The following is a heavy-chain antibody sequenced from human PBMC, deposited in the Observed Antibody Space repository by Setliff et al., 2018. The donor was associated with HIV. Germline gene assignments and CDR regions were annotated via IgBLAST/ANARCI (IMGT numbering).Heavy chain of an antibody. J-gene: IGHJ4*02. CDR2: INYAGSA. CDR1: SASSTFGGSY. Sequence: KPSETLSLTCAVYSASSTFGGSYWSWIRQPPGRGLEWIGEINYAGSAKYNPSLNSRVTISVDTSANQFSLHLNSVTAADAAVYYCARLNHYYGPSARFYFDGWAQGTLVTVSS. V-gene: IGHV4-34*01. CDR3: ARLNHYYGPSARFYFDG. D-gene: IGHD3-10*01.